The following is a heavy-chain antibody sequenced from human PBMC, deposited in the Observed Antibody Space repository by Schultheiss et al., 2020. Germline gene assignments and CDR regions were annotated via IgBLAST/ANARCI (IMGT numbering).Heavy chain of an antibody. J-gene: IGHJ4*02. CDR2: IFGNDET. CDR3: AHRHNGDYDY. Sequence: SGPTLVKPTETLTLTSTVSGFSLSNAKMSQPPGKALEGLAHIFGNDETRYSTSLKNRLTITKDTSKNQVVLTVINMDPGDTATYYCAHRHNGDYDYWGQGTLVTVSS. CDR1: GFSLSNAK. D-gene: IGHD2-21*01. V-gene: IGHV2-5*01.